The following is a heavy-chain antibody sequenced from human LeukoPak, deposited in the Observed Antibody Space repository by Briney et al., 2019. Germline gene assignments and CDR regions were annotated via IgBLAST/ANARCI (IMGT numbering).Heavy chain of an antibody. V-gene: IGHV3-48*03. D-gene: IGHD6-19*01. CDR3: ARERIAVAGTLYY. CDR1: GFTFSSYE. Sequence: GGSLRLSCAASGFTFSSYEMNWVRQAPGKGLEWVSYISSSGSTIYYADSVKGRFTISRDNAKNSLYLQMNSLRAEDTAVYYCARERIAVAGTLYYRGQGTLVTVSS. CDR2: ISSSGSTI. J-gene: IGHJ4*02.